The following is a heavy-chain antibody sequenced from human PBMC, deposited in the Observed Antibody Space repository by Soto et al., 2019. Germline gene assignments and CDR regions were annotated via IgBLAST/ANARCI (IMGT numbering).Heavy chain of an antibody. CDR2: MYNTGRT. CDR3: ARDLWGYCGTDCYPLDV. Sequence: SEALSLTCTVSGGSNSRYYWSWIRQPPGKGLEWIGYMYNTGRTVYNPSLKSRVTISVDTSKNQFSLQLDSVTAADTAVYYCARDLWGYCGTDCYPLDVWGQGTTVTVSS. D-gene: IGHD2-21*02. J-gene: IGHJ6*02. CDR1: GGSNSRYY. V-gene: IGHV4-59*01.